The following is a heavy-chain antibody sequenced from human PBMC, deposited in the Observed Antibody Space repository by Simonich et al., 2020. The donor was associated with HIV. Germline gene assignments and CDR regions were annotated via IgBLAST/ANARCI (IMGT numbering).Heavy chain of an antibody. V-gene: IGHV3-9*03. Sequence: EVQLVESGGGLVQPGRYLRLSCAASGFTFDDYALHWVRQAPGKGWGMVSGNSWNSGSIGYADSVKGRFTISRDNAKNSLYLQMNSLRAEDMALYYCAKDRYSSSSGSFDYWGQGTLVTVSS. CDR2: NSWNSGSI. CDR3: AKDRYSSSSGSFDY. CDR1: GFTFDDYA. D-gene: IGHD6-6*01. J-gene: IGHJ4*02.